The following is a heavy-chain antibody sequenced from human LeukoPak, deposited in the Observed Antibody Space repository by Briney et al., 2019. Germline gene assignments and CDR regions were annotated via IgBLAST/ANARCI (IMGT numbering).Heavy chain of an antibody. CDR1: GFTFSSYS. Sequence: GGSLRLSCAASGFTFSSYSMNWVRQAPGKGLEWVSSISSSSSYIYYADSVKGRFTISRDNAKNTLYLQMNSLRAEDTAVYYCAKDHGGYLYDYVWGSYYFDYWGQGTLVTVSS. V-gene: IGHV3-21*01. J-gene: IGHJ4*02. CDR3: AKDHGGYLYDYVWGSYYFDY. D-gene: IGHD3-16*01. CDR2: ISSSSSYI.